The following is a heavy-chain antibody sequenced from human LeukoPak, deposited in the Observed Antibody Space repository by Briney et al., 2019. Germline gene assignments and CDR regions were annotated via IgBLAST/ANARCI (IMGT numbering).Heavy chain of an antibody. CDR3: ARGLELDSSSWYEGVFFDY. J-gene: IGHJ4*02. Sequence: GASVKVSCKASGYTFTSYGISWVRQAPGQGLEWMGWISAYNGNTNYAQKLQGRVTMTTDTSTSTAYMELRSLGSDDTAVYYCARGLELDSSSWYEGVFFDYWGQGTLVTVSS. V-gene: IGHV1-18*01. CDR2: ISAYNGNT. D-gene: IGHD6-13*01. CDR1: GYTFTSYG.